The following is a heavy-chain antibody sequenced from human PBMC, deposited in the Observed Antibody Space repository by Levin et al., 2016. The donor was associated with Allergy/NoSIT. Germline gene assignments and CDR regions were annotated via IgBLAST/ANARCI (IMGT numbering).Heavy chain of an antibody. J-gene: IGHJ4*02. CDR3: ARVHINGLGGGVDS. D-gene: IGHD2-2*03. V-gene: IGHV4-61*03. Sequence: WIRQPPGKGLEWIAYMYYSGSTNYSPSLKSRVTISIDTSKNHFSLRLNSVTAADTAVYYCARVHINGLGGGVDSWGRGVLVTVSS. CDR2: MYYSGST.